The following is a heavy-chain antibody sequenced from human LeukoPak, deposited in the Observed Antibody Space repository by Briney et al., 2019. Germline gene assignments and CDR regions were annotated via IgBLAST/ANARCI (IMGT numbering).Heavy chain of an antibody. D-gene: IGHD3-22*01. CDR1: GYTFTSYG. Sequence: ASVKVSCKASGYTFTSYGISWVRQAPGQGLEWMGWISAYNGNTNYAQKLQGRVTMTTDTSTSTAYMELRSLRSDDTAVYYCARGKNYYDSSGYYGLFDYWGQGTLVTVSS. CDR2: ISAYNGNT. CDR3: ARGKNYYDSSGYYGLFDY. V-gene: IGHV1-18*01. J-gene: IGHJ4*02.